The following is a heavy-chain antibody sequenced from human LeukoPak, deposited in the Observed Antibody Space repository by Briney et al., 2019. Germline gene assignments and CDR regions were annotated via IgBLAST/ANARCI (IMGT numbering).Heavy chain of an antibody. Sequence: GASVTVSCKASGGTFSSYAISWVRQAPGQGLEWMGGIIPIFGTANYAQKFQGRVTITADESMSTAYMELSSLRSEDTAVYYCAREPRVQRYNWNDELASPFDPWGQGTLVTVSS. D-gene: IGHD1-20*01. CDR3: AREPRVQRYNWNDELASPFDP. J-gene: IGHJ5*02. V-gene: IGHV1-69*13. CDR1: GGTFSSYA. CDR2: IIPIFGTA.